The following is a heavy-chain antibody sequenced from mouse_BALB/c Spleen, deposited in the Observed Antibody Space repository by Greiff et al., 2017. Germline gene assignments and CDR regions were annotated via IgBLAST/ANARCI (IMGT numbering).Heavy chain of an antibody. D-gene: IGHD2-3*01. CDR3: ARDGDGLDY. J-gene: IGHJ2*01. CDR2: IRNKANGYTT. V-gene: IGHV7-3*02. CDR1: GFTFTDYY. Sequence: EVMLVESGGGLVQPGGSLRLSCATSGFTFTDYYMSWVRPPPGKALEWLGFIRNKANGYTTEYSASVTGRFTISRDNSQSILYLQMNTLRAEDSATYYCARDGDGLDYWGQGTTRTVSS.